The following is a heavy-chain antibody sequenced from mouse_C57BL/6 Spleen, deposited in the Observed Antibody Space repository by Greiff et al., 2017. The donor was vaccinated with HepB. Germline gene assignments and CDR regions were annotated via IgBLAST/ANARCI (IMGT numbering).Heavy chain of an antibody. CDR1: GYTFTDYY. V-gene: IGHV1-26*01. Sequence: EVQLQQSGPELVKPGASVKISCKASGYTFTDYYMNWVKQSHGKSLEWIGDINPNNGGTSYNQKFKGKATLTVDKSSSTAYMELRSLTSEDSAVYYCARWVVTTGYYAMDYWGQGTSVTVSS. CDR3: ARWVVTTGYYAMDY. D-gene: IGHD2-2*01. J-gene: IGHJ4*01. CDR2: INPNNGGT.